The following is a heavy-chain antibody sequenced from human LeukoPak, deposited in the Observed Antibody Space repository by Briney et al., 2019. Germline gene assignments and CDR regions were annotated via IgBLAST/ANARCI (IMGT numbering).Heavy chain of an antibody. CDR2: MRGSGET. Sequence: GGSLRLSWAVPGFSVSNYYMSWVRQAPGKGLEWVSLMRGSGETFYADSVKGRFTISRDDSKNTVYLQMSSLRVEDTAVYFCVRDRAATQDWVEFDPWGQGTLVTVSS. J-gene: IGHJ5*02. V-gene: IGHV3-66*03. CDR3: VRDRAATQDWVEFDP. D-gene: IGHD2-15*01. CDR1: GFSVSNYY.